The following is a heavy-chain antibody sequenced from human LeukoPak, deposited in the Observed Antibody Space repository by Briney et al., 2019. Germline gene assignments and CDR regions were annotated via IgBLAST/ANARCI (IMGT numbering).Heavy chain of an antibody. CDR3: ARVSRSALVDGEFDY. CDR1: GGSISSSSYY. V-gene: IGHV4-39*07. J-gene: IGHJ4*02. CDR2: IYYSGST. D-gene: IGHD2-15*01. Sequence: SETLSLTCTVSGGSISSSSYYWGWIRQPPGKGLEWIGSIYYSGSTYYNPSLKSRVTISVDKSKNQFSLKLSSVTAADTAVYYCARVSRSALVDGEFDYWGQGTLVTVSS.